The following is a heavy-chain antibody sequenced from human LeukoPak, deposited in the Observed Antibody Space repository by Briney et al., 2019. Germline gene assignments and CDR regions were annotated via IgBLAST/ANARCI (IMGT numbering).Heavy chain of an antibody. D-gene: IGHD6-13*01. CDR3: ARFRFASSWPYGVDV. Sequence: PGGSLRLSYAASAFTFRDYYMSWIRQAPGKGLEWISYISTNGGAKYYADSVKGRFTISRDNTENSLFLQMDSLRAEDTAVYHCARFRFASSWPYGVDVWGQGTTVTVSS. V-gene: IGHV3-11*01. CDR2: ISTNGGAK. CDR1: AFTFRDYY. J-gene: IGHJ6*02.